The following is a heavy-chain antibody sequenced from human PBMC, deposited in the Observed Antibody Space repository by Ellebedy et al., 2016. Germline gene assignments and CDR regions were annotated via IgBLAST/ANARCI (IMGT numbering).Heavy chain of an antibody. CDR2: IWYDGSNK. J-gene: IGHJ6*02. CDR1: GFTFSNYG. V-gene: IGHV3-33*01. CDR3: ARVHSVRGLIVSQDYGMDV. Sequence: GGSLRLXXAASGFTFSNYGMHWVRQPLGKGLEWVAVIWYDGSNKYYEASVKGRFTISRENSKNTLHLQMNSLRAEDTAVYYCARVHSVRGLIVSQDYGMDVWGQGTTVTVSS. D-gene: IGHD3-10*01.